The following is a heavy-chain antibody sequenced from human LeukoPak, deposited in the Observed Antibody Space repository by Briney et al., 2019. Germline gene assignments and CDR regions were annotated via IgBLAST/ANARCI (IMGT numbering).Heavy chain of an antibody. D-gene: IGHD3-16*01. J-gene: IGHJ4*02. CDR2: IYTSGST. Sequence: PSETLSLTCTVSGGSISSGSYYWSWIRQPAGKGLEWIGRIYTSGSTNYNPSLKSRATISVDTSKNQFSLKLSSVTAADTAVYYCARSPRIPWGELGFDYWGQGTLVTVSS. V-gene: IGHV4-61*02. CDR3: ARSPRIPWGELGFDY. CDR1: GGSISSGSYY.